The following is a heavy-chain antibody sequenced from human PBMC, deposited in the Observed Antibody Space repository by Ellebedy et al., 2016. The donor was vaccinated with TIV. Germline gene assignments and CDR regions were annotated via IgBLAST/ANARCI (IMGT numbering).Heavy chain of an antibody. D-gene: IGHD3-10*01. CDR2: INPSDDNT. V-gene: IGHV1-46*04. CDR1: GYTFTGYY. CDR3: ATEPPLDRGVITF. J-gene: IGHJ4*02. Sequence: AASVKVSCKASGYTFTGYYMHWVRQAPGQGLEWMGIINPSDDNTNYAQKLQGRLSMTGDTSTRTVYMELSSLKSEDTAVYYCATEPPLDRGVITFWGQGTLVTVYS.